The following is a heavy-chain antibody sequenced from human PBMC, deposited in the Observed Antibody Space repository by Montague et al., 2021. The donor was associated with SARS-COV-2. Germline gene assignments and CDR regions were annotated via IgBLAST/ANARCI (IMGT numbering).Heavy chain of an antibody. CDR2: INDRGVTNY. V-gene: IGHV4-34*01. CDR3: ARWDPQTLTVISLRGKSANDY. J-gene: IGHJ4*02. Sequence: SETLSLTCAVYGESFSGFFWSWIRQPPGKGLEWIAEINDRGVTNYNYNPSLGSRVTISADTSKNQLSLKLRSVTAADTAVYYCARWDPQTLTVISLRGKSANDYWGQGTLVTVSS. D-gene: IGHD4-11*01. CDR1: GESFSGFF.